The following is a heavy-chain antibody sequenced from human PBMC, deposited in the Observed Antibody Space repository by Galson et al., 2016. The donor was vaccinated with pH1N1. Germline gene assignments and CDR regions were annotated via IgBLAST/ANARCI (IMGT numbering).Heavy chain of an antibody. CDR2: IIGMFGTT. Sequence: SVKVSCKASGGTFSSYAFSWVRQAPGQGLEWMGRIIGMFGTTNYAQKFQGRVTTTADELTSTVYMVLSSLTSEDTAVYYCARAPGYYDSSAYYPAWGQGTLVTASS. J-gene: IGHJ4*02. CDR1: GGTFSSYA. CDR3: ARAPGYYDSSAYYPA. D-gene: IGHD3-22*01. V-gene: IGHV1-69*13.